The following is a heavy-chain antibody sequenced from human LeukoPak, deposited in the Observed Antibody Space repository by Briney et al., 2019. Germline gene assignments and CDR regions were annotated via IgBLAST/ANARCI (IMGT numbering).Heavy chain of an antibody. CDR1: GGSFSGYY. J-gene: IGHJ5*02. V-gene: IGHV4-59*01. CDR3: ARDNTMSAGFDP. Sequence: SETLSLTCAVYGGSFSGYYWSWIRQPPGKGLEWIGNIYYSGSTNYNPSLKSRVTISVDTSKNQFSLKLSSVTAADTAVYYCARDNTMSAGFDPWGQGTLVTVSS. D-gene: IGHD2-2*01. CDR2: IYYSGST.